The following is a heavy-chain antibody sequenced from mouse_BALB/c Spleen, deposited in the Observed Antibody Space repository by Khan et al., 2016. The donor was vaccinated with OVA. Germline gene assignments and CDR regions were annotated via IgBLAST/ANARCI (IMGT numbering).Heavy chain of an antibody. J-gene: IGHJ2*01. CDR1: GYTFTDNV. V-gene: IGHV1-77*01. D-gene: IGHD3-3*01. CDR2: IYPGRGSS. CDR3: AREGGWGGMFDY. Sequence: QVQLKESGPELVKPGASVKMSCKASGYTFTDNVISWVKQRTGQGLEWIGEIYPGRGSSYYNEKFKGKATLTVDKSSNTAYMQLSSLTSEDSAVFYYAREGGWGGMFDYWGQGTTLTVSS.